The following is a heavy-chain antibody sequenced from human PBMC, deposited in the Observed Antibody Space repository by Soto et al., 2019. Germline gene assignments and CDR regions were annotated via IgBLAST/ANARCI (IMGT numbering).Heavy chain of an antibody. CDR2: IYYSGST. J-gene: IGHJ5*02. D-gene: IGHD1-26*01. CDR3: ARDSQPGPGRFDP. V-gene: IGHV4-30-4*01. Sequence: PSETLSLTCTVSGGSISSGDYYWSWIRQPPGKGLEWIGYIYYSGSTYYNPSLKSRVTISVDTSKNQFSLKLSSVTAADTAVYYCARDSQPGPGRFDPWGQGTLVTVSS. CDR1: GGSISSGDYY.